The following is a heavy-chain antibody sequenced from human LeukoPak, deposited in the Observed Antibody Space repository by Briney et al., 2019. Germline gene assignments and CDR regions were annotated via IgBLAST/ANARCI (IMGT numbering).Heavy chain of an antibody. CDR2: INTDGGST. CDR3: ARVNSLLASSWGL. V-gene: IGHV3-74*01. J-gene: IGHJ4*02. CDR1: GFTFSGYW. D-gene: IGHD6-13*01. Sequence: GGSLRLSCAASGFTFSGYWMHWVRQAPGKGLVWVSHINTDGGSTSYADSVKGRFTISRDNAKSTLYLQMNSLRAEDTAVYYCARVNSLLASSWGLWGQGTLVTVSS.